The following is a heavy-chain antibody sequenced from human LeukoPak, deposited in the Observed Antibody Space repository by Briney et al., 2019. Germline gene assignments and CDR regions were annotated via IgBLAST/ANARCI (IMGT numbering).Heavy chain of an antibody. V-gene: IGHV3-23*01. CDR3: AKIRGSYLDY. CDR2: ISTGGDST. CDR1: GFTFSIYA. Sequence: QAGGSLRLSCAATGFTFSIYAMSWVRQAPGKGREWVSSISTGGDSTYYADSVKVRFTISRDNSKNTLYVQMNSMRAEDTALYYCAKIRGSYLDYWGQGTLVTVSS. D-gene: IGHD1-26*01. J-gene: IGHJ4*02.